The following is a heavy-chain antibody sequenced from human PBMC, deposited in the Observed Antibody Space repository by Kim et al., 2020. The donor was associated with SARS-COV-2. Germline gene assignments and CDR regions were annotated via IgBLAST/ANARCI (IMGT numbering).Heavy chain of an antibody. CDR1: GFTFSSYS. CDR2: ISSSSSYI. V-gene: IGHV3-21*01. J-gene: IGHJ4*02. Sequence: GGSLRLSCAASGFTFSSYSMNWVRQAPGKGLEWVSSISSSSSYIYYADSVKGRFTISRDNAKNSLYLQMNSLRAEDTAVYYCARDLLGATYDSSGYYVWGQGTLVTVSS. D-gene: IGHD3-22*01. CDR3: ARDLLGATYDSSGYYV.